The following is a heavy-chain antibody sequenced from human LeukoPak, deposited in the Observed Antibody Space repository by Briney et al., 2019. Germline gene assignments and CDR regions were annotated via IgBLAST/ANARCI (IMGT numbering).Heavy chain of an antibody. CDR2: IRYDGSNK. CDR1: GFTFTSYG. CDR3: AREGSYDPWEYYYYYVDV. D-gene: IGHD5-18*01. Sequence: GGSLRLSCAASGFTFTSYGMHWVRQAPGKGLEWVAFIRYDGSNKYYADSVKGRFTISRDNSKNTLYLQMNSLRAEDTAVYYCAREGSYDPWEYYYYYVDVWGKGTTVIVSS. J-gene: IGHJ6*03. V-gene: IGHV3-30*02.